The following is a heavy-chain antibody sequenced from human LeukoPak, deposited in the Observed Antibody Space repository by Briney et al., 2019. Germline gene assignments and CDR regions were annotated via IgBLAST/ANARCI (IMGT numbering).Heavy chain of an antibody. V-gene: IGHV4-38-2*02. Sequence: SETLSLTCTVSGYSISSGYYWGWIRQPPGKGLEWIGSMYHSGTTSYNPSLKSRVTISVDTSKNQFSLKLSSVTAADTAVYYCARGRSMVLVTYYYYMDVWGKGTTVTVSS. J-gene: IGHJ6*03. CDR1: GYSISSGYY. CDR3: ARGRSMVLVTYYYYMDV. D-gene: IGHD4/OR15-4a*01. CDR2: MYHSGTT.